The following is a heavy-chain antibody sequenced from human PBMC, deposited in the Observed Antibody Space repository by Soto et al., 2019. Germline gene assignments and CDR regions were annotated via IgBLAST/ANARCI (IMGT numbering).Heavy chain of an antibody. CDR1: GGSFSGYH. CDR2: INPSGRT. CDR3: ARAGGSYDYSMDV. V-gene: IGHV4-34*01. Sequence: SETLSLTCAASGGSFSGYHWSWIRQPPGKGLEWIGEINPSGRTKYKPSLKSRVIISVDTSKNQVSLKLSAVTAADTAVYYCARAGGSYDYSMDVWGQGTTVTVSS. D-gene: IGHD6-25*01. J-gene: IGHJ6*02.